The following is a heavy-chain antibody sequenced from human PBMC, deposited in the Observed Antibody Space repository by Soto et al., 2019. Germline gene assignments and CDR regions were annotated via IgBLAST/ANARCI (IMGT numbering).Heavy chain of an antibody. V-gene: IGHV4-39*01. CDR2: VYWTGRT. CDR1: GDSITTNGYY. D-gene: IGHD2-8*01. Sequence: AGTLSLTCSVSGDSITTNGYYWGWIRQPPGKGLQWIGNVYWTGRTFSHPSLTSRVFISVDTSKNEFSLRLTSVTAADTAVYYCARSHYTYGLLIDYWGPGTLVTGFS. CDR3: ARSHYTYGLLIDY. J-gene: IGHJ4*02.